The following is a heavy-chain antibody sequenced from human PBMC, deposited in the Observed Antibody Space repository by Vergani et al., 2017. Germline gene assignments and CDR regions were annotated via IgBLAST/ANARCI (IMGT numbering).Heavy chain of an antibody. CDR2: TRNKANSYTT. D-gene: IGHD5-18*01. CDR3: AKDPAANTAMVDIDC. CDR1: GFTFSDHY. Sequence: EVQLVESGGGLVQPGGSLRLSCAASGFTFSDHYMDWVRQAPGKGLEWVGRTRNKANSYTTEYAASVKGRFTSSRDDSKNSLYLQMNSLKTEDTAIYYCAKDPAANTAMVDIDCWGQGTLVTVSS. V-gene: IGHV3-72*01. J-gene: IGHJ4*02.